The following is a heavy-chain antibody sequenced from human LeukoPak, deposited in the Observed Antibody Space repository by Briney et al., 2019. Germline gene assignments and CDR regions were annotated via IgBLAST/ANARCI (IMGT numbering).Heavy chain of an antibody. V-gene: IGHV3-7*01. Sequence: GGSLRLSCAASEFTFSRYWMSWVRRAPGKGLEWVANIKEDGSVKNYLDSVRGRFSISRDNAKNSLYLQMNTLRAEDTAVYYCATAPLRGLDYYYMDVWGKGTTVTVSS. CDR2: IKEDGSVK. CDR1: EFTFSRYW. J-gene: IGHJ6*03. D-gene: IGHD4-17*01. CDR3: ATAPLRGLDYYYMDV.